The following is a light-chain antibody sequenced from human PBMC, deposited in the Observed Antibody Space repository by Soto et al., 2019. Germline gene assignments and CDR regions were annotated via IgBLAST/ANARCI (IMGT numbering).Light chain of an antibody. CDR3: GSYTSSSTYV. CDR1: SSDVCGYNY. Sequence: QSVLTQPASVSGSPGQSITISCTGTSSDVCGYNYVSWYQQHPGKAPKLMIYDVSNRPSGVSNRFSGSKSGNTASLTISGLQAEDEADYYCGSYTSSSTYVSGTGTKVTVL. CDR2: DVS. J-gene: IGLJ1*01. V-gene: IGLV2-14*01.